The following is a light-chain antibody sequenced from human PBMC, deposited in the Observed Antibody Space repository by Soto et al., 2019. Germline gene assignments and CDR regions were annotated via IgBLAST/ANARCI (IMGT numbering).Light chain of an antibody. J-gene: IGLJ3*02. Sequence: QSALTQPASVTGSPGQSITISCTGTTSDVDYNRVYWYQQYPGTAPKLMISEVTNRPSGVSARFSGSRSGNTASLTISGLQPEDEAYYYCSSYTVRRSLVFGGGTKVTVL. CDR3: SSYTVRRSLV. CDR1: TSDVDYNR. V-gene: IGLV2-14*01. CDR2: EVT.